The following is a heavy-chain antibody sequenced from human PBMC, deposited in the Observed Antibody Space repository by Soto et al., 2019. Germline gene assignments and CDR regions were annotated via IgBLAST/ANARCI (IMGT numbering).Heavy chain of an antibody. Sequence: GESLKISCKASGYSFTTYWIAWVRQMPGKGLEWMGIINPGDSDIRYSPSFQGQVTISADNSISTAYLQWSSLKASDTAMYYCARHEQFYYYYYGMDVWGQGAAVTVSS. J-gene: IGHJ6*02. CDR1: GYSFTTYW. V-gene: IGHV5-51*01. CDR2: INPGDSDI. D-gene: IGHD4-4*01. CDR3: ARHEQFYYYYYGMDV.